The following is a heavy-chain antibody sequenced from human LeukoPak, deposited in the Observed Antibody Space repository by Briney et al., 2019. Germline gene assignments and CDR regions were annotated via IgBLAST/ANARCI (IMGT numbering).Heavy chain of an antibody. Sequence: GGSLRPSCAASGFTVSSNYLSWVRQAPGKGLAWVSVIFSGRNTYYADSVKGRFTISTDNSKNTLDLQMNSLRAEDTAVYYCARTVPGYCSGGSCLGYWGQGTLVTVSS. CDR3: ARTVPGYCSGGSCLGY. CDR2: IFSGRNT. J-gene: IGHJ4*02. D-gene: IGHD2-15*01. V-gene: IGHV3-66*01. CDR1: GFTVSSNY.